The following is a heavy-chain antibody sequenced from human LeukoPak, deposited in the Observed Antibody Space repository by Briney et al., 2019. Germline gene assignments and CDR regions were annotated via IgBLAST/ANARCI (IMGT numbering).Heavy chain of an antibody. J-gene: IGHJ4*02. V-gene: IGHV1-18*01. D-gene: IGHD3-22*01. Sequence: ASVKVSCKASGYTFTSYGISWVRQAPGQGLEWMGWISAYNGNTNYAQKLQGRDTMTTDTSTSTAYMELRSLRSDDTAVYYCARALRSSYDSSGYPDYWGQGTLVTVSS. CDR1: GYTFTSYG. CDR3: ARALRSSYDSSGYPDY. CDR2: ISAYNGNT.